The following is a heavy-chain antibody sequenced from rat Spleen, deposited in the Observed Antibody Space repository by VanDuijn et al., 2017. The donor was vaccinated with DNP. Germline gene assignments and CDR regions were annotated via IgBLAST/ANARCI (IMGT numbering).Heavy chain of an antibody. CDR3: AKNSGYYFDY. D-gene: IGHD4-3*01. J-gene: IGHJ2*01. Sequence: EVQLVESGGGLVQPGRSLKLSCAASGFTFSNYYMAWVRQAPKKGLEWVATISTSGSRTYYPDSVKGRVTSSTDNAKSSLYLQMNSLKSEDTATYYCAKNSGYYFDYWGQGVMVTVSS. CDR1: GFTFSNYY. V-gene: IGHV5-25*01. CDR2: ISTSGSRT.